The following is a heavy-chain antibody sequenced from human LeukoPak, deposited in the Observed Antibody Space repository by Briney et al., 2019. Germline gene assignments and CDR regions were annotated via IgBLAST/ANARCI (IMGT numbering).Heavy chain of an antibody. CDR2: INPNSGGT. CDR3: APATMTFDY. CDR1: GYTFTGYY. Sequence: ASVKVSCKASGYTFTGYYMHWVRQAPGQGLEWMGWINPNSGGTNYAQKFQDRVTMTTDTSISTAYMELSRLTSDDTAVYYCAPATMTFDYWGQGTLVTVSS. J-gene: IGHJ4*02. V-gene: IGHV1-2*02. D-gene: IGHD5-24*01.